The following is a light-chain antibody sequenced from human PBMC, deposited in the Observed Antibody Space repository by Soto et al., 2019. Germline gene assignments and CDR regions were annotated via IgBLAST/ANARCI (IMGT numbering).Light chain of an antibody. CDR2: GVS. J-gene: IGKJ2*01. V-gene: IGKV3-20*01. Sequence: DIVLTQSPGTLSLSPGERAILSCRATQTVRSNYLAWYQQKSGQAPRLLIYGVSSRATGIPERFSGSGSGTDFTLTISRLEPEDFPVYYCQQYTRSPFTFGQGTKLEI. CDR3: QQYTRSPFT. CDR1: QTVRSNY.